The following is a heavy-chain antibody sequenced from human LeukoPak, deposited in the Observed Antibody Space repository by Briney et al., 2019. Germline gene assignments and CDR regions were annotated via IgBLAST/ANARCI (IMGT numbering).Heavy chain of an antibody. J-gene: IGHJ6*02. CDR1: GYTFTSYD. Sequence: GASVTVSCKASGYTFTSYDINWVRQAPGQGLEWMGWMNPNSGNTGYAQKFQGRVTMTRNTSISTAYMELSSLRSEDTAVYYCARVNSPDYGYYYYYGMDVWGQGTTVTVSS. V-gene: IGHV1-8*01. CDR3: ARVNSPDYGYYYYYGMDV. CDR2: MNPNSGNT. D-gene: IGHD3-16*01.